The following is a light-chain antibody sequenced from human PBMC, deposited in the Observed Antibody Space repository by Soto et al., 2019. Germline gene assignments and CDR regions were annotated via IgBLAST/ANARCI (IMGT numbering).Light chain of an antibody. V-gene: IGKV1-6*01. CDR1: QDIRTE. J-gene: IGKJ1*01. CDR2: AAS. Sequence: ALQMTQSPSSLSASVGDSVTITCRASQDIRTELGWYQQKPGKAPKLLIYAASTLQSGVPSRFSGSGSGTDFTLTINSLQPEDFATYYCLQDYNYPRTFGQGTKVEV. CDR3: LQDYNYPRT.